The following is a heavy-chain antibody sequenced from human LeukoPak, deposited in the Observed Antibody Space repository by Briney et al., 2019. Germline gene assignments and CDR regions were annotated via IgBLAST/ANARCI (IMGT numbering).Heavy chain of an antibody. CDR1: GFTVSSNY. CDR3: ARDTLTTLGYYYYGLDV. V-gene: IGHV3-53*01. Sequence: GGSLRLSCAASGFTVSSNYMSWVRQAPGKGLEWVSVIYSGGSTYYADSVKGRFTISRDNSKNTLYLQMNSLRAEDTAVYYCARDTLTTLGYYYYGLDVWGQGTTVTVSS. CDR2: IYSGGST. J-gene: IGHJ6*02. D-gene: IGHD4-11*01.